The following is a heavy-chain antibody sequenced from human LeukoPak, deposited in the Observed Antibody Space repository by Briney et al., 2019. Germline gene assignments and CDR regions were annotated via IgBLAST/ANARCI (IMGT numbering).Heavy chain of an antibody. CDR1: GFTFNSYW. Sequence: GGSLRLSCAASGFTFNSYWMHWVRQAPGKGLEWVAQINQDGSGQYYLVSVKGRFTISRDNAKNSLYLQMNSLRVEDTAVYYCAMLRFPEGDYWGQGTLVTVSS. CDR3: AMLRFPEGDY. D-gene: IGHD5-12*01. V-gene: IGHV3-7*01. J-gene: IGHJ4*02. CDR2: INQDGSGQ.